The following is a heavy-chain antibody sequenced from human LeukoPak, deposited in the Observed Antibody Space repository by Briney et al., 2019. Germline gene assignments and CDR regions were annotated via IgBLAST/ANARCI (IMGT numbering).Heavy chain of an antibody. V-gene: IGHV1-2*06. CDR3: ARAIAAANDAFDI. D-gene: IGHD6-13*01. Sequence: ASVKVSCKASGYTFTGHYMHWVRQAPGQGLEWMGRINPNSGGTNYAQKFQGRVTMTRDTSISTAYMELSRLRSDDTAVYYCARAIAAANDAFDIWGQGTMVTVSS. CDR1: GYTFTGHY. CDR2: INPNSGGT. J-gene: IGHJ3*02.